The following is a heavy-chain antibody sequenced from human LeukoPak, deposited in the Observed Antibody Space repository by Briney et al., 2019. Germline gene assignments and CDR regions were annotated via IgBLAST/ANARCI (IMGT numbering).Heavy chain of an antibody. CDR2: IWYDGSNK. Sequence: GRSLRLSCAASGFTFSSYGMHWVRQAPGKGLEWVAVIWYDGSNKYYADSVKGRFTISRDNSKNTLYLQMNSLRAEDMAVYYCAKDRGYSYGYMDVWGKGTTVTVSS. J-gene: IGHJ6*03. CDR3: AKDRGYSYGYMDV. V-gene: IGHV3-33*06. CDR1: GFTFSSYG. D-gene: IGHD5-18*01.